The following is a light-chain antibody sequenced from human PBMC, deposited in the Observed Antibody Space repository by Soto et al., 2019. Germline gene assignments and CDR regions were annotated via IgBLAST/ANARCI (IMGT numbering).Light chain of an antibody. J-gene: IGKJ1*01. CDR1: QSIFSNY. CDR2: GAS. V-gene: IGKV3-20*01. CDR3: QQYHDFRT. Sequence: EIVLTQSPGTLSLSPGERATLSCRASQSIFSNYLAWYQQKPGQAPRLLIYGASSRATGIPDRFSGSGSGTDFTLTISRLEPEDFAVYSCQQYHDFRTFGQGTRVEI.